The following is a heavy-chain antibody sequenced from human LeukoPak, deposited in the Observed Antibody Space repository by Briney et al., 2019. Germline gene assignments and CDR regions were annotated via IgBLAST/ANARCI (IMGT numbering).Heavy chain of an antibody. J-gene: IGHJ4*02. D-gene: IGHD6-13*01. CDR2: INPNSGGT. CDR3: ARLGGGYSSSWYEFDY. CDR1: GYTFTGYY. V-gene: IGHV1-2*02. Sequence: ASVKVSCKASGYTFTGYYMHWVRQAPGQGLEWMGWINPNSGGTNYAQKFQGRVTMTRDTSISTAYMELSRLRSDDTAVYYCARLGGGYSSSWYEFDYWGQGTLVTVSS.